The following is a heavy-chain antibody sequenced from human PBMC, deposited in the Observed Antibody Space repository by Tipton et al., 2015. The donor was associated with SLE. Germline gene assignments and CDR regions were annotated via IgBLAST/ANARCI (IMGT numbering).Heavy chain of an antibody. D-gene: IGHD3-3*01. J-gene: IGHJ4*02. CDR2: IYYSGST. V-gene: IGHV4-59*11. CDR3: ARGLDFWSGPYFHY. CDR1: GGSISSHY. Sequence: TLSLTYTVSGGSISSHYWSWIRRPPGKGLEWIGYIYYSGSTNYNPSLKSRVTISVDTSKNQFSLKLSSVTAADTAVYYCARGLDFWSGPYFHYWGQGTLVTVSS.